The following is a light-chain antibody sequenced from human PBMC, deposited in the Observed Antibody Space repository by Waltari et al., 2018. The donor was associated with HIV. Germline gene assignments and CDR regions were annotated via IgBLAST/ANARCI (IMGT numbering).Light chain of an antibody. CDR2: YKSDSDK. J-gene: IGLJ3*02. V-gene: IGLV5-45*01. Sequence: QAVLTQPASLSASPGASASLTCTLRSGINVGTYRTSWYQQKPGSPPQYLLRYKSDSDKQQCSGVPIRFSGSKDASANAGILLISGLQSEDEADYYCMIWHSSTWVFGGGTKLTVL. CDR3: MIWHSSTWV. CDR1: SGINVGTYR.